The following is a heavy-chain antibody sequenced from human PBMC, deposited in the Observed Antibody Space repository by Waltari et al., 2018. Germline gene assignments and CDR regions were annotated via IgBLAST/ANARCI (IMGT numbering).Heavy chain of an antibody. Sequence: QVQLVQSGAEVKKPGASVKVSCKASGYTFTSYYMHWVRQAPGQGLEWMGIINPSGGSTSYAQKFQGRVTMTRDTSTSTVYMELSSLRSEDTAVYYCARSDRSPWSKYYYYMDVWGKGTTVTVSS. CDR3: ARSDRSPWSKYYYYMDV. CDR1: GYTFTSYY. J-gene: IGHJ6*03. V-gene: IGHV1-46*01. CDR2: INPSGGST. D-gene: IGHD2-15*01.